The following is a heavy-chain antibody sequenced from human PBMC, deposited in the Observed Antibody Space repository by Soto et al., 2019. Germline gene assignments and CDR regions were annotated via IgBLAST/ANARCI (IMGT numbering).Heavy chain of an antibody. V-gene: IGHV3-23*01. J-gene: IGHJ4*02. CDR3: AAPLGSSRRDFDY. CDR1: GFTFSSSA. D-gene: IGHD6-6*01. Sequence: EVQLLESGGGLVQPGGSLRISCAASGFTFSSSAMSWVRQAPGKGLEWVSAISGSGGSTYYADSVKGRFTISRDNSKNTLYLQMNSLRAEDTAVYYCAAPLGSSRRDFDYWGQGTLVTVSS. CDR2: ISGSGGST.